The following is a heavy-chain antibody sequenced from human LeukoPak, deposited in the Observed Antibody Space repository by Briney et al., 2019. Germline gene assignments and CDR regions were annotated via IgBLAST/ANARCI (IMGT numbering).Heavy chain of an antibody. CDR3: AIGNIPAAGTGWFDP. CDR1: GDSVSNDSAG. CDR2: TYYRSEWYN. D-gene: IGHD6-13*01. Sequence: SQTLSLTCAISGDSVSNDSAGWNWIRQSPSRGLEWLGRTYYRSEWYNAYAVSVKSRIAISPDTSKNQFSLLLNSVTPEDTAVYYCAIGNIPAAGTGWFDPWGQGTLVTVSS. V-gene: IGHV6-1*01. J-gene: IGHJ5*02.